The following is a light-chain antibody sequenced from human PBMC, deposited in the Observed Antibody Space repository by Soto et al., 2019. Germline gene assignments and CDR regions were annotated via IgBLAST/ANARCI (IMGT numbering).Light chain of an antibody. CDR1: QSVSSN. V-gene: IGKV3-15*01. CDR2: GAS. J-gene: IGKJ1*01. CDR3: QQSYSRPPT. Sequence: EIVMTQSPATLSVSPGERATLSCRASQSVSSNLAWYQQKPGQSPRLLIYGASTRATGIPARFSGSGSGTEFTLTISSLQSEDFAVYYCQQSYSRPPTFGQGTKVEIK.